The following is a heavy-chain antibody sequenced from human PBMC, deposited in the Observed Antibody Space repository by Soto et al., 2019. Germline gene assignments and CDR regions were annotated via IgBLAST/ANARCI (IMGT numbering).Heavy chain of an antibody. CDR3: ARDQAAGGTISRYFQD. CDR1: GFTFSSYA. Sequence: EVQLLESGGGLVQPEGSLRLSCEASGFTFSSYAMSWVRQAPGKGLEWVSGISGGGSTTYYADSVKGRFTISRDNSKHTLYLQLNSLRAEDTAVYYCARDQAAGGTISRYFQDWGQGTLVTVSS. D-gene: IGHD6-13*01. J-gene: IGHJ1*01. V-gene: IGHV3-23*01. CDR2: ISGGGSTT.